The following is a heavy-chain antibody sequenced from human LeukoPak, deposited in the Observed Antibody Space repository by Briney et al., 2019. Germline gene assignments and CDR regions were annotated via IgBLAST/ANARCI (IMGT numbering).Heavy chain of an antibody. J-gene: IGHJ1*01. Sequence: PGGSLRLSCAASGFTFDDYAMHWVRQAPGKGLEWVSLISGVGGSTYYVDSVKGRFTISRDNSKNSLYLQMNSLRTDDTALCYCTKGNWELLAKPEYFQHWGQGTLVTVSS. V-gene: IGHV3-43*02. CDR3: TKGNWELLAKPEYFQH. CDR2: ISGVGGST. D-gene: IGHD1-26*01. CDR1: GFTFDDYA.